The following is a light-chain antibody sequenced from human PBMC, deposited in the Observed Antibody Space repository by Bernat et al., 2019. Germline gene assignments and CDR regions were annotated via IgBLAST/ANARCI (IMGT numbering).Light chain of an antibody. CDR2: ATS. V-gene: IGKV1-39*01. J-gene: IGKJ5*01. Sequence: DIQMTQSPSSLSVSVGDRVTITCRASQSISTYLNWYQQKPGKAPKLLIYATSSLQSGVPSRFSGSGSGTDFTLTISSLEPEDFGTYYCQQRSIWPITFGQGTRLEIK. CDR1: QSISTY. CDR3: QQRSIWPIT.